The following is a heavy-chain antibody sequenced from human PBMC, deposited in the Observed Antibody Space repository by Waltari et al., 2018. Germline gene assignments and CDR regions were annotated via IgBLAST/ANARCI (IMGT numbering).Heavy chain of an antibody. CDR3: AKFAYSTNG. Sequence: QVQLVESGGGVVQPGRSLRLSCAASGFTFRSYGMHWVRQAPGKGLEWVAVIWYDGSNKYYADSVKGRFTISRDNSKNTLYLQMNSLRAEDTAVYYCAKFAYSTNGWGQGTLVTVSS. CDR2: IWYDGSNK. D-gene: IGHD6-13*01. J-gene: IGHJ4*02. V-gene: IGHV3-33*06. CDR1: GFTFRSYG.